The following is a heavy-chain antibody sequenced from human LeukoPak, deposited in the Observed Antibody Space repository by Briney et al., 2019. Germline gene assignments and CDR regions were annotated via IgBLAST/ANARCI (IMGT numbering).Heavy chain of an antibody. CDR1: GYSISSGYY. CDR2: IYHSGST. J-gene: IGHJ5*02. Sequence: PSETLSLTCAVSGYSISSGYYWGWIRQPPGKGLEWIGSIYHSGSTYYNPSLKSRVTISADTSENQFSLNLTSVTAADTAVYYCARVVSRQIGGFDPWGQGTVVTVSS. CDR3: ARVVSRQIGGFDP. D-gene: IGHD3-16*01. V-gene: IGHV4-38-2*01.